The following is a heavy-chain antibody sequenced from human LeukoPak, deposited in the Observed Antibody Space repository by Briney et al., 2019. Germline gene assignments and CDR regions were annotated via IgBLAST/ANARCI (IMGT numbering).Heavy chain of an antibody. CDR1: GGSISSSSYY. D-gene: IGHD2-2*01. J-gene: IGHJ4*02. CDR2: IYYSGST. V-gene: IGHV4-39*01. Sequence: SETLSLTCTVSGGSISSSSYYWGWIRQPPGKGLEWIGSIYYSGSTYYNPSLKSRVTISVDTSKNQFSLKLSSVTAADTAVYYCARRVARYHDYWGQGTLVTVSS. CDR3: ARRVARYHDY.